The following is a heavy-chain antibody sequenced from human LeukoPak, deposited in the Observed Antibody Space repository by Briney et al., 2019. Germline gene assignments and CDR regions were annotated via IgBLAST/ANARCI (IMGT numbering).Heavy chain of an antibody. CDR2: INAKSGTR. V-gene: IGHV3-21*01. J-gene: IGHJ6*02. CDR3: ARHRPRLSLDV. Sequence: KTGGSLRLSCEAPGFAFSFFAMSWLSQPPGKGLEWVSTINAKSGTRSYAASVRGRFTISRDNAKNSLFLQTNSLRAEDTAVYFCARHRPRLSLDVWGQGTTVTVSS. CDR1: GFAFSFFA.